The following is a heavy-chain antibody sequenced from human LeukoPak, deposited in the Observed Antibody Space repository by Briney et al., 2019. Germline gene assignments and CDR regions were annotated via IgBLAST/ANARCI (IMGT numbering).Heavy chain of an antibody. V-gene: IGHV3-23*01. CDR1: GVTFSRYS. CDR3: AKDSYCSGGSCYSLYYYYGMDV. D-gene: IGHD2-15*01. CDR2: FSGSGGST. J-gene: IGHJ6*02. Sequence: GGTLGVSCAASGVTFSRYSMSWGVHAPGLGRLWVSAFSGSGGSTYYADSVKGRFTISRDNSKNTLYLQMNSLRAEDTAVYYCAKDSYCSGGSCYSLYYYYGMDVWGQGTTVTVSS.